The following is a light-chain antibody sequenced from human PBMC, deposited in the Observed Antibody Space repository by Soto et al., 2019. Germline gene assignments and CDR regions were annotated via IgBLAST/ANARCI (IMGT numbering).Light chain of an antibody. CDR1: QSISSY. CDR2: DAS. CDR3: QQSYSTPRT. Sequence: DIQMTQSPSSLSASVGDRATITCRASQSISSYLNWYQQKPGKAPTLLIYDASSLESGIPSRFSGSGSGTDFTLTISSLEPEDFATYYCQQSYSTPRTFGQGTKVEIK. V-gene: IGKV1-39*01. J-gene: IGKJ1*01.